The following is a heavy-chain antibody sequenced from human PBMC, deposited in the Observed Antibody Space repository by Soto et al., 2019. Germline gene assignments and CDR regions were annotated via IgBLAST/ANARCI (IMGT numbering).Heavy chain of an antibody. CDR3: ARESGDNWDYEAY. D-gene: IGHD1-7*01. CDR1: GGSISSYH. V-gene: IGHV4-4*07. J-gene: IGHJ4*02. Sequence: PSETLSLTCTVSGGSISSYHWSWIRQSAGKGLEWIGRIYTSGNTHYNPSLKIRVTVSIDTSKNQFFLTVNSVTAADSAVYYCARESGDNWDYEAYWGQGTPVTVSS. CDR2: IYTSGNT.